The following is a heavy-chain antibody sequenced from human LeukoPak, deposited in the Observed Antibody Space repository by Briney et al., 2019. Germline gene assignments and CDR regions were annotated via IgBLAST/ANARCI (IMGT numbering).Heavy chain of an antibody. CDR1: GGSFSGYY. D-gene: IGHD4-17*01. Sequence: PSETLSLTCAVYGGSFSGYYWSWIRQPPGKGLEWIGEINHSGSANYNPSLKSRVTISLDTSKNQFSLNLSSVTAADTAVYYCARGQGTVTTHWGQGTLVTVSS. CDR2: INHSGSA. CDR3: ARGQGTVTTH. V-gene: IGHV4-34*01. J-gene: IGHJ4*02.